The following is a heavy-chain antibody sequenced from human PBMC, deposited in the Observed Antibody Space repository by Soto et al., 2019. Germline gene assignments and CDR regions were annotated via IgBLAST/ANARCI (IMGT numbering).Heavy chain of an antibody. CDR1: GYTFTTYY. CDR3: AREQPPTYYFDY. Sequence: ASVKVSCKASGYTFTTYYIHWVRQAPGQGLEYMGIINPSSGGTVYAQKFQGRVTVTRDTFTSTVYMEMSSLTSEDTAMYYCAREQPPTYYFDYWGQGTLVTVSS. D-gene: IGHD1-1*01. CDR2: INPSSGGT. V-gene: IGHV1-46*01. J-gene: IGHJ4*02.